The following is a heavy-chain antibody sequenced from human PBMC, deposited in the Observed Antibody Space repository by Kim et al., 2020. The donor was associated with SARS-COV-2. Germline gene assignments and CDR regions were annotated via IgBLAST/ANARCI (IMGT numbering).Heavy chain of an antibody. CDR3: ARGGGDYDFWSAPDAFDI. Sequence: SETLSLTCTVSGGSISSYYWSWIRQPPGKGLEWIGYIYYSGSTNYNPSLKSRVTISVDTSKNQFSLKLSSVTAADTAVYYCARGGGDYDFWSAPDAFDIWGQGTMVTVSS. J-gene: IGHJ3*02. CDR1: GGSISSYY. V-gene: IGHV4-59*01. CDR2: IYYSGST. D-gene: IGHD3-3*01.